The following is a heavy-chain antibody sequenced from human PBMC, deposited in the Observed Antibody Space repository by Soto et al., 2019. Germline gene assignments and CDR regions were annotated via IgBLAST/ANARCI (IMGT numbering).Heavy chain of an antibody. CDR1: GGTFSIYA. V-gene: IGHV1-69*12. D-gene: IGHD5-12*01. CDR2: IIPIFGTA. J-gene: IGHJ4*02. Sequence: QVQLVQSGAEVKKPGSSVKVSCKASGGTFSIYAISWVRQAPGQGLEWMGGIIPIFGTANYAQKFQGRVTITADESTCTAYMELSSLRSEDTAVYYCARERSGYDYRRYYFDYWGQGTLVTVSS. CDR3: ARERSGYDYRRYYFDY.